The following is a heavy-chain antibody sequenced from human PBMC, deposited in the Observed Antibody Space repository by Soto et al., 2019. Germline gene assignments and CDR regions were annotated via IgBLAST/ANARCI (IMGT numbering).Heavy chain of an antibody. V-gene: IGHV1-18*01. Sequence: QIQLLESGAEVKKPGASVKVTCKASGYTFRNFGISWVRQAPGQGLEWMGWISTYNANANYAQKFQGRLTMTADTSTSTVYMELRSMSSDDTAVYYCAKYNSYFDSWGQGTLVTVSS. D-gene: IGHD1-1*01. J-gene: IGHJ4*02. CDR3: AKYNSYFDS. CDR1: GYTFRNFG. CDR2: ISTYNANA.